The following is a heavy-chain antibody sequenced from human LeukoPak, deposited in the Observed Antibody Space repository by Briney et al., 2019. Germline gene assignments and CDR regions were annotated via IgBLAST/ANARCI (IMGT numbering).Heavy chain of an antibody. CDR2: ISSSSSTI. J-gene: IGHJ4*02. D-gene: IGHD3-22*01. CDR1: GFTFSSYS. CDR3: ARVYYDSSGYYPADY. V-gene: IGHV3-48*01. Sequence: PGGSLRLSCAASGFTFSSYSMNWVRQAPGKGLEWVSYISSSSSTICYADSVKGRFTISRDNAKNSLYLQMNSLRAEDTAVYYCARVYYDSSGYYPADYWGQGTLVTVSS.